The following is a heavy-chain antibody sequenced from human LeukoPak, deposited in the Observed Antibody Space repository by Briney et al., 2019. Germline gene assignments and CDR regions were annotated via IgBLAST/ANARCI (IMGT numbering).Heavy chain of an antibody. CDR2: ISAYNGNT. Sequence: GASVKVSCKASGYTFTSYGISWVRQAPGQGLEWMGWISAYNGNTNYAQKLQGRVTMTTDTSTSTAYMELRSLRSDDTAVYYCARVRSYCTNGVCYWDLDYWGQGTLVTVSS. J-gene: IGHJ4*02. D-gene: IGHD2-8*01. V-gene: IGHV1-18*01. CDR3: ARVRSYCTNGVCYWDLDY. CDR1: GYTFTSYG.